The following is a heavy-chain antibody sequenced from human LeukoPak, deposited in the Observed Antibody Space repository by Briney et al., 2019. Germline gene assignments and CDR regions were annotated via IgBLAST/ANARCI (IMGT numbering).Heavy chain of an antibody. D-gene: IGHD3-10*01. V-gene: IGHV3-66*01. CDR3: AKSLSGGGYYFEY. CDR2: IYSGGST. Sequence: PPGGSLRLSCAASGFTMRDNDMTWVRQAPGKGLEWVSLIYSGGSTSYADSVKGRFTISRDNSKNTLYLQMNSLRAEDTAVYYCAKSLSGGGYYFEYWGQGTLVTVSS. J-gene: IGHJ4*02. CDR1: GFTMRDND.